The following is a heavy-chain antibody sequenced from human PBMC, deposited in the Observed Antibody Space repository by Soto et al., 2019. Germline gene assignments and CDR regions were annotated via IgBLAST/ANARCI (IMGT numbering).Heavy chain of an antibody. V-gene: IGHV3-30-3*01. Sequence: GGSLRLSCAASGFTFSSYAMHWVHQAPGKGLEWVAVISYDGSNKYYADSVKGRFTISRDNSKNTLYLQMNSLRAEDTAVYYCARDQADYYDSSGYDFGLDYWGQGTLVTVSS. J-gene: IGHJ4*02. CDR1: GFTFSSYA. D-gene: IGHD3-22*01. CDR2: ISYDGSNK. CDR3: ARDQADYYDSSGYDFGLDY.